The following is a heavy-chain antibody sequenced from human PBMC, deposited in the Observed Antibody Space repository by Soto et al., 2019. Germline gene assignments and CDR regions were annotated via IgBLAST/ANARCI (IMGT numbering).Heavy chain of an antibody. J-gene: IGHJ4*02. Sequence: LRLSCAASGFTFSDYYMSWIRQAPGKGLEWVSYISSSGSTIYYADSVKGRFTISRDNAKNSLYLQMNSLRAEDTAVYYCARDPDLGMNIRGVIYYWGQGTLVTVSS. D-gene: IGHD3-10*01. CDR1: GFTFSDYY. V-gene: IGHV3-11*01. CDR3: ARDPDLGMNIRGVIYY. CDR2: ISSSGSTI.